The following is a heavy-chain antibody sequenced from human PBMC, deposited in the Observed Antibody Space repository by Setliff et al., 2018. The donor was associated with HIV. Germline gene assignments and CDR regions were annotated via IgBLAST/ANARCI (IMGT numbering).Heavy chain of an antibody. Sequence: GGSLRLSCLATGFNVSSHGMHWVRQAPGKGLEWVAVISYDGSNKYYAESVKGRFTISRDNSKNTLYLQMNSLRAEDTAVYYCAKESGLYSNYKYYYYMDVWGKGTTVTVSS. J-gene: IGHJ6*03. CDR1: GFNVSSHG. CDR3: AKESGLYSNYKYYYYMDV. V-gene: IGHV3-30*18. D-gene: IGHD4-4*01. CDR2: ISYDGSNK.